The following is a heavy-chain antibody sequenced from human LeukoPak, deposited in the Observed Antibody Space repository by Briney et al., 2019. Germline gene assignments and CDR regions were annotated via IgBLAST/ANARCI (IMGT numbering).Heavy chain of an antibody. J-gene: IGHJ6*02. V-gene: IGHV1-18*01. CDR3: ARGSAYYYGSGSLYYGMDV. D-gene: IGHD3-10*01. CDR1: GYTFTSCG. Sequence: ASVTVSCKASGYTFTSCGISWVRQAPGQGLEWMGWISAYNGNTNYAQKLQGRVTMTTDTSTSTAYMELRSLRSDDTAVYYCARGSAYYYGSGSLYYGMDVWGQGTTVTVSS. CDR2: ISAYNGNT.